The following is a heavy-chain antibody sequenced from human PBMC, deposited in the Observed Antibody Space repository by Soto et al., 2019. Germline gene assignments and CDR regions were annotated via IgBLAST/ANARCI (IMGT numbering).Heavy chain of an antibody. CDR2: VKDGGST. CDR3: ARGQEGIVATH. Sequence: QVQLQQWGAGLLKPSETLSLTCTVNGGSLTGYYWSWIRQPPGKGLEWIGEVKDGGSTNYSPSLRVRVSISADTSKNHCSLRLNSVTAADTAVSFCARGQEGIVATHWDQGALVTVSS. D-gene: IGHD5-12*01. J-gene: IGHJ4*02. CDR1: GGSLTGYY. V-gene: IGHV4-34*01.